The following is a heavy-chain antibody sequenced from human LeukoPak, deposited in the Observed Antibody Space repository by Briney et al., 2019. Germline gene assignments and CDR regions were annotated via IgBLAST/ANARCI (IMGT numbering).Heavy chain of an antibody. CDR2: IRYDGSNK. J-gene: IGHJ4*02. CDR3: ARVRLYGSGSYYSDS. CDR1: GFTFSSYG. Sequence: PGGSLRLSCAASGFTFSSYGMHWVRQAPGKGLEWVAFIRYDGSNKYYADSVKGRFTISRDNSKNTLYLQMNSLRAEDTAMYYCARVRLYGSGSYYSDSWGQGTLITVSS. D-gene: IGHD3-10*01. V-gene: IGHV3-30*02.